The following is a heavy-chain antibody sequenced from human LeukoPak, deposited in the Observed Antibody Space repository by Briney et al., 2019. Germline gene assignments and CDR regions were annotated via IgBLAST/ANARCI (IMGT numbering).Heavy chain of an antibody. CDR3: ARGGRTGAFDY. CDR2: IYYSGST. J-gene: IGHJ4*02. D-gene: IGHD1-1*01. CDR1: GGSISSYY. V-gene: IGHV4-59*01. Sequence: KASETLSLTCTVSGGSISSYYWSWIRQPPGKGLEWIGYIYYSGSTNYNPSLKSRVTISVDTSKNQFSLKLSSVTAADTAVYYCARGGRTGAFDYWGQGTLVTVSS.